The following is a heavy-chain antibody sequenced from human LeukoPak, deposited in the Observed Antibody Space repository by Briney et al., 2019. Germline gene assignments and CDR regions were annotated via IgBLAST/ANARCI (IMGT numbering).Heavy chain of an antibody. CDR1: GGSISSGDYY. J-gene: IGHJ4*02. CDR2: IYYSGST. Sequence: SETLSLTCTVSGGSISSGDYYWSWIRQPPGKGLEWIGYIYYSGSTYYNPSLKSRVTISIQTSKNQFSLKLNSVTAADTAVYYCARSSGAFDYWGQGALVTVSS. CDR3: ARSSGAFDY. V-gene: IGHV4-30-4*02.